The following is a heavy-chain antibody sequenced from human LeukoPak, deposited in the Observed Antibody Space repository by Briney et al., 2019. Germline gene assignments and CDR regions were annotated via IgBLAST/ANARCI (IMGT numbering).Heavy chain of an antibody. CDR3: ASERRYCSSTSCSDAFDI. J-gene: IGHJ3*02. CDR2: IYTSGST. Sequence: SETLSLTCTVSGGSISSYYWSWIRQPAGKGLEWIGRIYTSGSTNYNPSLKNRVTISVDTSKHQFSLKLSSVTAADTAVYYCASERRYCSSTSCSDAFDIWGQGTMVTVSS. V-gene: IGHV4-4*07. CDR1: GGSISSYY. D-gene: IGHD2-2*01.